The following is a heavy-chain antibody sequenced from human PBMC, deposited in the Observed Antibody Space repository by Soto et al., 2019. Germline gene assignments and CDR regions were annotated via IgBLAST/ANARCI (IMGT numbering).Heavy chain of an antibody. CDR1: GFTFSSYA. CDR3: AKDGNYEGPFKAGSYYYYMDV. V-gene: IGHV3-23*01. D-gene: IGHD4-4*01. CDR2: ISGSGGST. J-gene: IGHJ6*03. Sequence: GGSLRLSCAASGFTFSSYAMSWVRQAPGKGLEWVSAISGSGGSTYYADSVKGRFTISRDNSKNTLYLQMNSLRAEDTAVYYCAKDGNYEGPFKAGSYYYYMDVWGKGTTVTVSS.